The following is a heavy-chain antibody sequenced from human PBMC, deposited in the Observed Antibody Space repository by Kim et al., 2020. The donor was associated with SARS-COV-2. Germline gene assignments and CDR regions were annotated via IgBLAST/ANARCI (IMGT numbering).Heavy chain of an antibody. D-gene: IGHD3-10*01. V-gene: IGHV3-30*04. CDR3: ARDANFGEPINWFDP. CDR1: GFTFSSYA. Sequence: GGSLRLSCAASGFTFSSYAMHWVRQAPGKGLEWVAVISYDGSNKYYADSVKGRFTISRDNSKNTLYLQMNSLRTEDTAVYYCARDANFGEPINWFDPWGQGTLVTVSS. J-gene: IGHJ5*02. CDR2: ISYDGSNK.